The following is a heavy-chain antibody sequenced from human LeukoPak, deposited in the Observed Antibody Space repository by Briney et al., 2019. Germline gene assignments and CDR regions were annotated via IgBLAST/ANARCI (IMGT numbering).Heavy chain of an antibody. J-gene: IGHJ4*02. V-gene: IGHV4-59*01. D-gene: IGHD3-10*01. CDR3: AKDHGSGFFGY. CDR2: IYYSGST. Sequence: SETLSLTCTVSGGSISSYYWSWLRQPPGKGLEWVGYIYYSGSTNYNTSLKSRATISVDTSKKQFSLKLSSVTAADTAVYYCAKDHGSGFFGYWGQRTLVTVS. CDR1: GGSISSYY.